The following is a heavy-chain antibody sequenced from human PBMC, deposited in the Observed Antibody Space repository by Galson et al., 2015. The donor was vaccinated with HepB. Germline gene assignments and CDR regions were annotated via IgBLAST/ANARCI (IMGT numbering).Heavy chain of an antibody. V-gene: IGHV6-1*01. CDR3: ARVLSGDPEPYFDL. CDR2: TFYRSKWYT. D-gene: IGHD1-14*01. CDR1: GDSVSSNSAT. J-gene: IGHJ2*01. Sequence: CAISGDSVSSNSATWNWVRQSPSRGLEWLGRTFYRSKWYTDYAVSVKSRITINPDTSKNQFSLQLNSVTPEDTAVYFCARVLSGDPEPYFDLWGRGTLVTVSS.